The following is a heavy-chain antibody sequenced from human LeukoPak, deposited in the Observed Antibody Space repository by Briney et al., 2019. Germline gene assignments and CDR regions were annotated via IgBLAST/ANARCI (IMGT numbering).Heavy chain of an antibody. V-gene: IGHV3-48*01. CDR2: ISGSGSTI. J-gene: IGHJ3*02. CDR1: GFTFSSYS. D-gene: IGHD3-10*01. CDR3: ANGVFDI. Sequence: GGSLRLSCAASGFTFSSYSMNWVRQAPGKRLEWVSYISGSGSTIYYADSVKGRFTISRDNAKNSLYLQMNSLRAEDAAVYYCANGVFDIWGQGTMVTVSS.